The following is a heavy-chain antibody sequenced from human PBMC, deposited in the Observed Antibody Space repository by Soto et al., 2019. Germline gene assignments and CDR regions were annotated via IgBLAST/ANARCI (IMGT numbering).Heavy chain of an antibody. Sequence: SETLSLTCAVSGGSISSGGYSWSWIRQPPGKGLEWIGYIYHSGSTYYNPSLKSRVTISVDRFKNQFSLKLSSVTAADTAVYYCARGSIFLGWFDPWGQGTLVTVSS. V-gene: IGHV4-30-2*01. D-gene: IGHD3-3*01. J-gene: IGHJ5*02. CDR1: GGSISSGGYS. CDR2: IYHSGST. CDR3: ARGSIFLGWFDP.